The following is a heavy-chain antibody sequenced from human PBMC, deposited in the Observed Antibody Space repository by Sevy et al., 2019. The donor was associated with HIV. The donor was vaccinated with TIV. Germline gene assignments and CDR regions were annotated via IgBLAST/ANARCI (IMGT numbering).Heavy chain of an antibody. CDR2: IYYSGST. V-gene: IGHV4-61*01. D-gene: IGHD3-22*01. J-gene: IGHJ3*02. CDR3: ARDLDYYDSSGYYYTDAFDI. Sequence: SETLSLTCTVSGGSVSSGSYYWSWIRQPPGKGLEWIGYIYYSGSTNYNPSLKSRVTISVDTSKNQFSLKLRSVTAADTAVYYCARDLDYYDSSGYYYTDAFDIWGQGTMVTVSS. CDR1: GGSVSSGSYY.